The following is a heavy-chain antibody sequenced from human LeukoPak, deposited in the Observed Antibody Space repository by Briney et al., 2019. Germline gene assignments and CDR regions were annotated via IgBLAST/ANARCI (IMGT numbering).Heavy chain of an antibody. D-gene: IGHD3-9*01. CDR2: ISGSGGST. J-gene: IGHJ4*02. CDR3: AKDGTYYDILRPEPYDY. Sequence: GGSLRLSGAASGFTFSSYAMSWVRQAPGKGLEWVSAISGSGGSTYYADSVKGRFTISRDNSKNTLYLQMNSLRAEDTAVYYCAKDGTYYDILRPEPYDYWGQGTLVTVSS. V-gene: IGHV3-23*01. CDR1: GFTFSSYA.